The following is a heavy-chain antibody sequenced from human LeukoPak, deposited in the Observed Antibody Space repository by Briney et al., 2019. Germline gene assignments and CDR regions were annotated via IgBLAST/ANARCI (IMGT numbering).Heavy chain of an antibody. V-gene: IGHV3-21*01. Sequence: SGGSLRLSCAASGFIFSDYGMNWVRQAPGKGLEWVSYISRSSRYIYYADSMKGRLTISRDNAKNSLYLQMDSLRAEDTALYYCAREGAGREGHNFDYWGQGTPVTVSS. J-gene: IGHJ4*02. CDR3: AREGAGREGHNFDY. D-gene: IGHD5-24*01. CDR2: ISRSSRYI. CDR1: GFIFSDYG.